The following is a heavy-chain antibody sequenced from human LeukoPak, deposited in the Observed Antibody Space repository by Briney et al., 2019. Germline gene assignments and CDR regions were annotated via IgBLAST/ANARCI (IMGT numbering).Heavy chain of an antibody. J-gene: IGHJ4*02. Sequence: GGSLRLSCAAPGFTFSSCWMNWVRLAPGRGLEWVANINQNSREKYYVDSVKGRFTISRDNAKNSLYLQMSSLTAEDTAVYYCARDPDPILGANFDFWGQGTLVTVSS. V-gene: IGHV3-7*01. CDR3: ARDPDPILGANFDF. CDR2: INQNSREK. D-gene: IGHD3-10*01. CDR1: GFTFSSCW.